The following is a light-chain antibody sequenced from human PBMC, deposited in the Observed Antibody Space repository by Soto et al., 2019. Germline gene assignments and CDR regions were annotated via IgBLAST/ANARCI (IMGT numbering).Light chain of an antibody. V-gene: IGKV3-15*01. CDR1: QSVSIN. CDR3: QHHNDWVKT. Sequence: EIVMTQSPATLSVSPGERATLSCRASQSVSINLAWYQQKPGQTPRLLIYGASTRATGVPARFSGSGSGTEFNLTISSLQSEDLAVYYCQHHNDWVKTFGQGTKLEIK. CDR2: GAS. J-gene: IGKJ2*01.